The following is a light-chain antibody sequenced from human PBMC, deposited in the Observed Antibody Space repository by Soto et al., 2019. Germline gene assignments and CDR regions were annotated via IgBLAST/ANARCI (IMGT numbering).Light chain of an antibody. CDR1: QSIHTY. Sequence: VLTQSPATLSLSPWLGATVSCRASQSIHTYLAWYQQKPGQAPRLLIYDESKRATGIPDRFSGSGSGKNFTITISSLEHEDFEVYYCQQRRSWQVTGGQGTRREIK. V-gene: IGKV3D-11*02. CDR3: QQRRSWQVT. J-gene: IGKJ5*01. CDR2: DES.